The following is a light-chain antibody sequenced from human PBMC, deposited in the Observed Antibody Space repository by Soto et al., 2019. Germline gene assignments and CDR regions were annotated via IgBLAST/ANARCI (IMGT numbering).Light chain of an antibody. CDR1: QTISSN. J-gene: IGKJ4*01. CDR2: GAS. Sequence: EIPMTQSPATLSVSPGERATLSCRASQTISSNLAWYQHKPGQAPRLLFYGASNRATGIPARFTGSGSGTEFTLTISSLQSEDFAVYSCQQYDNWPPTFGGGTKVDIK. V-gene: IGKV3-15*01. CDR3: QQYDNWPPT.